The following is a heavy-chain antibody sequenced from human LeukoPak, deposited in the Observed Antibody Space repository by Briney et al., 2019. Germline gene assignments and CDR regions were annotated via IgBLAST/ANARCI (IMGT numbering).Heavy chain of an antibody. CDR3: TTDYGDYVFRSDC. V-gene: IGHV3-15*01. D-gene: IGHD4-17*01. Sequence: PGGSLRLSCAASGFTFSNAWMNWVRQAPGKGLECVGRIKSKTAGGTTDYAAPVKGRFIISRDDSKNTLYLQMNSLKTEDTAVYYCTTDYGDYVFRSDCWGQGTLVTVSS. CDR2: IKSKTAGGTT. J-gene: IGHJ4*02. CDR1: GFTFSNAW.